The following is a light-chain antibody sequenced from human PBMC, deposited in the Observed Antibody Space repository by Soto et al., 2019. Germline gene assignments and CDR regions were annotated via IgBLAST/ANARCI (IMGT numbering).Light chain of an antibody. CDR2: GAS. CDR3: QRYSSSPPT. CDR1: QSVSSSY. J-gene: IGKJ3*01. V-gene: IGKV3-20*01. Sequence: EIVLTQSPGTLSLSPGERATLSCRASQSVSSSYLAWYQQKPGQAPRLLIYGASSRTTGIPDRFSGSGSGTVFTLTSSRLEPEVAAVYCWQRYSSSPPTFGPGTKVDIK.